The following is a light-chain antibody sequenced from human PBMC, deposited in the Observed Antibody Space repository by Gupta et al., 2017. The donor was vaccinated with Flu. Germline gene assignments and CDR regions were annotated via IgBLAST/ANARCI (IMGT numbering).Light chain of an antibody. CDR1: QSVSSS. CDR3: QQEKDWVRT. Sequence: PATLSVSPGERATLSCRASQSVSSSLAWNQQKPGQAPRLLIYDTSTRATGIPARFSGSGSGTEFTLTISSLQSEDFAVYYCQQEKDWVRTFGQGTRVEIK. V-gene: IGKV3-15*01. CDR2: DTS. J-gene: IGKJ1*01.